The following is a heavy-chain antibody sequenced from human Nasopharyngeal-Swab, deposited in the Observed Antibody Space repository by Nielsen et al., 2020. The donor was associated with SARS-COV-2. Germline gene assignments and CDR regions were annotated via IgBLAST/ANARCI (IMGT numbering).Heavy chain of an antibody. D-gene: IGHD6-13*01. CDR2: INHSGST. J-gene: IGHJ4*02. V-gene: IGHV4-34*01. Sequence: RQMPGKGLEWIGEINHSGSTNYNPSLKSRVTISVDTSKNQFSLNLSSVTAADTAVYYCARVRPEAAAENFDYWGQGTLVTVSS. CDR3: ARVRPEAAAENFDY.